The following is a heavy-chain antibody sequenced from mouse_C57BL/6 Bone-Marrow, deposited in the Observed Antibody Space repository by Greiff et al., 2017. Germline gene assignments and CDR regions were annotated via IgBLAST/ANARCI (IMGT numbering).Heavy chain of an antibody. Sequence: QVQLQQSGAELARPGASVKMSCKASGYTFTSYTMHWVKQRPGQGLEWIGYINPSSGYTKYNQKFKDKATLTADKSSSTAYMKLGSLTSEDSAVYYCARHGYFDYWGQGTTLTVSS. J-gene: IGHJ2*01. V-gene: IGHV1-4*01. CDR1: GYTFTSYT. D-gene: IGHD1-1*02. CDR2: INPSSGYT. CDR3: ARHGYFDY.